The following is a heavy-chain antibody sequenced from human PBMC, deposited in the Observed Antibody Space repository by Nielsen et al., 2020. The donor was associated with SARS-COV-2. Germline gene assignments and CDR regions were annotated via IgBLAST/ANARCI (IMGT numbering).Heavy chain of an antibody. Sequence: GESLKISCAASGFTFSSYAMHWVRQAPGKGLEWVAVISYDGSNKYSADSVKGRFTISRDNSKNTLYLQMNSLRAEDTAVYYCAREGAVYDILTGEDYYYGMDVWGQGTTVTVSS. CDR2: ISYDGSNK. V-gene: IGHV3-30*04. D-gene: IGHD3-9*01. CDR3: AREGAVYDILTGEDYYYGMDV. J-gene: IGHJ6*02. CDR1: GFTFSSYA.